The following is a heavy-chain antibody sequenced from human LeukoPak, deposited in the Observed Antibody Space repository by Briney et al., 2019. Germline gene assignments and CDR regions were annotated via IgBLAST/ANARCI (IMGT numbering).Heavy chain of an antibody. V-gene: IGHV3-21*01. CDR3: TIDTNYFESIDSPRPALNDY. Sequence: AGGSLRLSCAASGFTFSTHSMNWVRQAPGKGLEWVSSISGSSSGIYYGDSVKGRFTISRDNAKNSLYLPMNSLRVEYTAVYYCTIDTNYFESIDSPRPALNDYWGQATRVTVYS. J-gene: IGHJ4*02. CDR1: GFTFSTHS. D-gene: IGHD3-22*01. CDR2: ISGSSSGI.